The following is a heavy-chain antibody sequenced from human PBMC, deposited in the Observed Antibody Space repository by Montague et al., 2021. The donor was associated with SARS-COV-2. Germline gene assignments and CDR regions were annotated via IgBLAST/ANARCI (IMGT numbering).Heavy chain of an antibody. CDR1: GGSISRSTYY. Sequence: SETLSLTCTVSGGSISRSTYYWGWLRPAPGKGLEWLGSIYYSGSTYSYPSLQSRVSISVYTSKNQFYLKLSFVTAADTAVYYCVIQFRSLTMTVMTRPGAFDVWGQGTMVTVSS. CDR3: VIQFRSLTMTVMTRPGAFDV. V-gene: IGHV4-39*01. CDR2: IYYSGST. D-gene: IGHD3-22*01. J-gene: IGHJ3*01.